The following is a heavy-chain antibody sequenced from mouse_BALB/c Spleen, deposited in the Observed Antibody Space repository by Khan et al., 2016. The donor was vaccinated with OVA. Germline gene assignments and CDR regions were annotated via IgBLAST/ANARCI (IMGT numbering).Heavy chain of an antibody. CDR3: VKQNYGTLYAMDY. J-gene: IGHJ4*01. CDR2: IWGDGST. CDR1: GFSLTNYG. V-gene: IGHV2-3*01. Sequence: VQLQESGPGLVAPSQSLSVTCTVSGFSLTNYGVNWVRQPPGKGLEWLGVIWGDGSTNYHSALISRLTISKDNSKSQVFLKLNSLQTDDTATYYCVKQNYGTLYAMDYWGQGTSVTVSS. D-gene: IGHD2-1*01.